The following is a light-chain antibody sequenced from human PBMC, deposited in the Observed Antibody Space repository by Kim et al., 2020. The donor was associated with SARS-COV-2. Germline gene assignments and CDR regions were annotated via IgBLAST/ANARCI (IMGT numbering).Light chain of an antibody. CDR3: CSYAGSYSWV. J-gene: IGLJ3*02. Sequence: GQSVTISWTGTSSDVGGYSYVSWYQQHPGKAPQLMIYDVSKRPSEVPDRFSGSKSGNTASLTISGLQAEDEADYHCCSYAGSYSWVFGEGTKLTVL. CDR1: SSDVGGYSY. CDR2: DVS. V-gene: IGLV2-11*03.